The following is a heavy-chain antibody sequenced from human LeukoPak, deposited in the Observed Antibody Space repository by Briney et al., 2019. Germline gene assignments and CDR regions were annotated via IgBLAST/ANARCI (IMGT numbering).Heavy chain of an antibody. V-gene: IGHV3-21*01. J-gene: IGHJ4*02. Sequence: GGSLRLSCAASGFTFSSYSMNWVRQAPGKGLEWVSSISSSSSYIYYADSVKGRFTISRDNAKNSLCLQMNSLRAEDTAVYYCAREYSSSSSLPDWGQGTLVTVSS. D-gene: IGHD6-6*01. CDR3: AREYSSSSSLPD. CDR2: ISSSSSYI. CDR1: GFTFSSYS.